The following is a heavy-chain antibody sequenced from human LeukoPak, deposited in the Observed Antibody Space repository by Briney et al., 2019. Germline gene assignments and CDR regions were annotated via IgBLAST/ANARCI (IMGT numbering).Heavy chain of an antibody. CDR3: LRDAQRPRLTHDY. Sequence: ASVKVSCKASGYTFNTYGISWVRQAPGQGLEWMGWISTYNGDTSYVQNLQGRVTMTTDTSTSTAYMELMSLRSDDTAVYYCLRDAQRPRLTHDYWGQGTLVTVSS. J-gene: IGHJ4*02. CDR2: ISTYNGDT. D-gene: IGHD6-25*01. CDR1: GYTFNTYG. V-gene: IGHV1-18*01.